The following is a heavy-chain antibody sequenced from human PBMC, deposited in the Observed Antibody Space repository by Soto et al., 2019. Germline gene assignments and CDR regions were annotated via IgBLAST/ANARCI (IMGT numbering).Heavy chain of an antibody. V-gene: IGHV4-39*01. D-gene: IGHD2-2*01. CDR1: GGSISSPSYY. CDR2: IYYSGTT. J-gene: IGHJ5*02. CDR3: ARHTWGRQRGWFDP. Sequence: QLQLQESGPGLVKPSETLSLTCTVSGGSISSPSYYWGWIRQPLGKGLEWIGSIYYSGTTFYNPSLKSRVTISVDTSKNQFSLKLNSVTAADTAVYFCARHTWGRQRGWFDPWGQGTVVTVSS.